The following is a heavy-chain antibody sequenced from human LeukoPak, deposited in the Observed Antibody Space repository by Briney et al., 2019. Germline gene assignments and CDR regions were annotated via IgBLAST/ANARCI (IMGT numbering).Heavy chain of an antibody. J-gene: IGHJ4*02. Sequence: SETLSLTCAVSGGSISNYYWSWIRQPPGKGLEWIGYIYYSGSTNYNPSLKSRATISVDTSKNQFSLKLSSVTAADTAVYYCASGRSTVIKDYWGQGTLVTVSS. D-gene: IGHD2-21*01. V-gene: IGHV4-59*08. CDR2: IYYSGST. CDR3: ASGRSTVIKDY. CDR1: GGSISNYY.